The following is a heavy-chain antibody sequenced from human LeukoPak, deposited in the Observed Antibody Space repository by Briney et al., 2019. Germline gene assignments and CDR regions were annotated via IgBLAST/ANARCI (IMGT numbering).Heavy chain of an antibody. J-gene: IGHJ6*02. D-gene: IGHD3-10*01. CDR2: ISRTACT. CDR1: GAFIGSYY. V-gene: IGHV4-59*08. Sequence: SETLSLTCTVSGAFIGSYYWSWIRQPPGKGLEWVGYISRTACTIYTPSLKSRVTISREMSANQFSLILSSVTAEDTAVYYCTRHDVVPVIGHGMAVWGQGTTVTVSS. CDR3: TRHDVVPVIGHGMAV.